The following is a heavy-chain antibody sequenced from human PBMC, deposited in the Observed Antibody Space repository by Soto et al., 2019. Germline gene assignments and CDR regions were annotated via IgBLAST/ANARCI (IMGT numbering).Heavy chain of an antibody. CDR1: GFTFSNAW. CDR2: IKSKTDGGTT. CDR3: TTDPWYHDILTGYWTPHYYYGMDV. D-gene: IGHD3-9*01. J-gene: IGHJ6*02. Sequence: EVQLVESGGGLVKPGGSLRLSCAASGFTFSNAWMNWVRQAPGKGLEWVGRIKSKTDGGTTDYAAPVKGRFTISRDDSKNTLYLQMNSLKTEDTAVYYCTTDPWYHDILTGYWTPHYYYGMDVWGQGTTVTVSS. V-gene: IGHV3-15*07.